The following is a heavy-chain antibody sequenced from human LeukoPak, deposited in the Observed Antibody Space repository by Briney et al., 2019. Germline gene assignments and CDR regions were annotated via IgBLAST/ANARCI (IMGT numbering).Heavy chain of an antibody. V-gene: IGHV1-18*01. J-gene: IGHJ6*03. D-gene: IGHD1-26*01. Sequence: ASVKVSCKASGYTFTSYGISWVRQAPGQGLEWMGWISAYNGNTNYAQKLQGRVTMTTDTSTSTAYMELRSLRSDDTAVCYCARDLATNIPYYYYYYMGVWGKGTTVTVSS. CDR2: ISAYNGNT. CDR1: GYTFTSYG. CDR3: ARDLATNIPYYYYYYMGV.